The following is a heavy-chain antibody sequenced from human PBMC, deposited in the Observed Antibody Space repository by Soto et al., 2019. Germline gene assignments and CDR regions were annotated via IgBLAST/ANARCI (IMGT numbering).Heavy chain of an antibody. CDR1: GFTFSRDG. V-gene: IGHV3-23*01. CDR2: ITDNGGST. D-gene: IGHD4-17*01. J-gene: IGHJ4*02. CDR3: AKERATTTAFDY. Sequence: PGGSLRLSCAVSGFTFSRDGLSWVRQAPGKGLEWVSLITDNGGSTYYADSVKGRFTISRDNTKNTLFLQMNSLRAEDTAVYYCAKERATTTAFDYWGQGALVTVSS.